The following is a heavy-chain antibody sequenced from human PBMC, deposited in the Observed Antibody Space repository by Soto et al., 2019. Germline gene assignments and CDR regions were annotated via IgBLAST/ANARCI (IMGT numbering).Heavy chain of an antibody. CDR3: AKDRRSSGWYYFDY. Sequence: QVQLVESGGGVVQPGRSLRLSCAASGFTFSTYGMHWVRQAPGKGLEWVAVISYDESNKYYADSVKGRFTISRDNSKNTLYLQMNSLRAEDTAVYYCAKDRRSSGWYYFDYWGQGTLVTVSS. J-gene: IGHJ4*02. CDR1: GFTFSTYG. V-gene: IGHV3-30*18. CDR2: ISYDESNK. D-gene: IGHD6-19*01.